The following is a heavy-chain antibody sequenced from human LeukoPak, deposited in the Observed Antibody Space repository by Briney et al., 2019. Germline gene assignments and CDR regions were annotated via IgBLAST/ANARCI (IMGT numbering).Heavy chain of an antibody. CDR1: GFTFSNYN. J-gene: IGHJ4*02. CDR3: AKRTSGSSWYSSDY. D-gene: IGHD6-13*01. CDR2: ISGDGSER. V-gene: IGHV3-7*05. Sequence: GGSLRLSCAASGFTFSNYNMNWVRQAPGKGLEWVAGISGDGSERDYVDSVRGRFTISRDNAKNSLYLQMNSLTAEDTAVYYCAKRTSGSSWYSSDYWGQGTLVTVSS.